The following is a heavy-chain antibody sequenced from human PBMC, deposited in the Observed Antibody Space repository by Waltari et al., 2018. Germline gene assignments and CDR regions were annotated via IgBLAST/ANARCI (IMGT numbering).Heavy chain of an antibody. J-gene: IGHJ4*02. CDR3: ARYLYSSGWYGVGDYFDY. CDR1: GFTVSSNY. V-gene: IGHV3-53*01. D-gene: IGHD6-19*01. Sequence: EVQLVESGGGLIQPGGSLRLSCAASGFTVSSNYMSWVRQAPGKGLEWVSVIYSGGSTYYADSVKGRFTISRDNSKNTLYLQMNSLRAEDTAVYYCARYLYSSGWYGVGDYFDYWGQGTLVTVSS. CDR2: IYSGGST.